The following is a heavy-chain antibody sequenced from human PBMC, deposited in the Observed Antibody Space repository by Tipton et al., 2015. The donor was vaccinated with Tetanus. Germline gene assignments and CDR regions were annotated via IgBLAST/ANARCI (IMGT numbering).Heavy chain of an antibody. Sequence: TLSLTCNVSGGSIRSGGYYWTWIRQHPVRGLEWIGYIYYTGNTYYNPSLKSRVTISVDTPKSQFSLRLTSVTAADTAVYYCARRLVQNLFDPWGRGTLVTVSS. J-gene: IGHJ5*02. CDR1: GGSIRSGGYY. CDR3: ARRLVQNLFDP. V-gene: IGHV4-31*03. D-gene: IGHD3-9*01. CDR2: IYYTGNT.